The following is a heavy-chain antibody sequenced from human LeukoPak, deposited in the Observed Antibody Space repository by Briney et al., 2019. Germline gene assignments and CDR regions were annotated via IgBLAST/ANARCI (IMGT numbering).Heavy chain of an antibody. J-gene: IGHJ6*03. V-gene: IGHV3-30*04. CDR1: GFTFTNYA. Sequence: GGSLRLSCAASGFTFTNYAMSWVRQAPGKGLEWVAVISYDGSNKYYADSVKGRFTISRDNSKNTLYLQMNSLRAEDTAVYYCARVRGSGSYYYYYMDVWGKGTTVTVSS. CDR3: ARVRGSGSYYYYYMDV. D-gene: IGHD3-10*01. CDR2: ISYDGSNK.